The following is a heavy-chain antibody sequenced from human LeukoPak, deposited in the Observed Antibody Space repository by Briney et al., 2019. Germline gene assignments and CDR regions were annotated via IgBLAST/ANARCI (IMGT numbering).Heavy chain of an antibody. V-gene: IGHV3-72*01. J-gene: IGHJ4*02. CDR3: TRVANGIDY. Sequence: GGSLRLSCAASGFTFSDYYMDWVRQASGKGLEWVGRIRNKANSYTTEYAASVKGRFTISRDDSKNSLYLQMNSLKTEDTAVYYCTRVANGIDYWGQGTLVTVSS. CDR1: GFTFSDYY. CDR2: IRNKANSYTT.